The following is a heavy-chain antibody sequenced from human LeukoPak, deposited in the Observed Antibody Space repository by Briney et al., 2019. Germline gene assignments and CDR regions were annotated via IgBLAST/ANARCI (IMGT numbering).Heavy chain of an antibody. V-gene: IGHV3-23*01. CDR1: GFTLSSYA. CDR2: ISVSGNT. J-gene: IGHJ4*02. D-gene: IGHD2-21*01. Sequence: GGSLRLSCAASGFTLSSYAMSWVRQAPGKGLEWVSTISVSGNTYHADSVRGRFTISRDSSKNTLYLQMNRLRAEDAAVYYCAKAPVTTCSGAYCYPFDYWGQGTLVTVSS. CDR3: AKAPVTTCSGAYCYPFDY.